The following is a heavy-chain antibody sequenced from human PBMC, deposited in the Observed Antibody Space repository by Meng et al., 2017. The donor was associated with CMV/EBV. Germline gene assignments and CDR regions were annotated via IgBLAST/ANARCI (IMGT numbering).Heavy chain of an antibody. CDR3: ARVVVYNKCDI. D-gene: IGHD2-8*02. V-gene: IGHV3-53*01. CDR2: IYSGGST. CDR1: GFTVSSNY. J-gene: IGHJ3*02. Sequence: GGSLRLSCAASGFTVSSNYMSWVRQAPGKGLEWVSVIYSGGSTYYADSVKGRFTISRDNSKNTLYLQMNSLRAEDTAVYYCARVVVYNKCDIWGQGTMVTVSS.